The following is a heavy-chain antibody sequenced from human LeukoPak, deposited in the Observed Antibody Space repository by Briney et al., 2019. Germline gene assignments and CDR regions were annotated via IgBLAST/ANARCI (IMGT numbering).Heavy chain of an antibody. Sequence: VASVKVSCKASGYTFTSYGISWVRQAPGQGLEWMGWISAYNGNTNYAQKLQGRVTMTTDTSTSTAYMELSSLRSEDTAVYYCARRCSSCSKRIYGYYYGMDVWGQGTTVTVSS. CDR1: GYTFTSYG. CDR3: ARRCSSCSKRIYGYYYGMDV. CDR2: ISAYNGNT. V-gene: IGHV1-18*01. D-gene: IGHD6-13*01. J-gene: IGHJ6*02.